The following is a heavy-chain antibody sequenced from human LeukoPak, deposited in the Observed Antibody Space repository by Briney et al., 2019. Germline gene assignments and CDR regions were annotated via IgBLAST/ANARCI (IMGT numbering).Heavy chain of an antibody. D-gene: IGHD2-2*01. CDR3: STLDSTKSVL. CDR1: GFRSGRDW. CDR2: VKQDGTEK. V-gene: IGHV3-7*01. J-gene: IGHJ1*01. Sequence: GGSLRLSCVASGFRSGRDWISWVRQAPGKGLEWVACVKQDGTEKNYVVSVWGRFTASVDNGKNSLYLQMNSVRAQHTAKYYCSTLDSTKSVLWGRGTAVIVSS.